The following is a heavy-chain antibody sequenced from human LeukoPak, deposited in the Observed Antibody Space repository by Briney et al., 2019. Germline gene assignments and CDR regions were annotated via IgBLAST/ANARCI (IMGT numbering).Heavy chain of an antibody. J-gene: IGHJ6*03. CDR2: ISSSSTI. Sequence: GGSLRLSCAASGFTFSSYSMNWVRQAPGKGLEWVSYISSSSTIYYTDSVKGRFPISRDNAKNSLYLQMNSLRAEDTAVYYCARDNRGWQGIAARPKRSDYYYMDVWGKGTTVTVSS. CDR3: ARDNRGWQGIAARPKRSDYYYMDV. CDR1: GFTFSSYS. V-gene: IGHV3-48*01. D-gene: IGHD6-6*01.